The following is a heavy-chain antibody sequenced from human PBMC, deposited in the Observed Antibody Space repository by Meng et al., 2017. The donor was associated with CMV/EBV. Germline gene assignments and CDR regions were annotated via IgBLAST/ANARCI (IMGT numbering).Heavy chain of an antibody. CDR1: GFTFSSYA. J-gene: IGHJ6*02. CDR2: ISYDGSNK. V-gene: IGHV3-30*04. D-gene: IGHD6-19*01. Sequence: GGSLRLSCAASGFTFSSYAMHWVRQAPGKGLEGVAVISYDGSNKYYADSVKGRFTISRDNSKNTLYLQMNSLRAEDTAVYYCAREYSSGWRRYYYYGMDVWGQGTTVTVSS. CDR3: AREYSSGWRRYYYYGMDV.